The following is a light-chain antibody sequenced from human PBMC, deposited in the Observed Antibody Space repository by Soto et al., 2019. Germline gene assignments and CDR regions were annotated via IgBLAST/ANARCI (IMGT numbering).Light chain of an antibody. Sequence: EIVLTQSPGTLSLSPGERATLSCRASQSVPKYYLAWYQQKPGQAPKLLIHDASSRATGIPYRFSGSGSGTDFTLTISTLEPEDCAVYCSQQCSTSPLTSGGGTKGEIK. CDR3: QQCSTSPLT. CDR1: QSVPKYY. J-gene: IGKJ4*01. CDR2: DAS. V-gene: IGKV3-20*01.